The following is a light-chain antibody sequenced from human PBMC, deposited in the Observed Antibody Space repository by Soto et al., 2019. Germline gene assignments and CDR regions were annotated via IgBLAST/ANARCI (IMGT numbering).Light chain of an antibody. CDR2: GAS. J-gene: IGKJ1*01. Sequence: EIVLTQSPGTLSLSPGERATLSCRASQSVSSSYLAWYQQKPGQAPRLLIYGASSRATGIPDRFSGSGSGTDFSLTISRLEPEDFAVYYCQQYGSSASTIGQGTKV. CDR3: QQYGSSAST. CDR1: QSVSSSY. V-gene: IGKV3-20*01.